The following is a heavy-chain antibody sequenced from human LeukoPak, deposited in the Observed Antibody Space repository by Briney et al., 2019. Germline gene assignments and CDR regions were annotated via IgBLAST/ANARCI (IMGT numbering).Heavy chain of an antibody. Sequence: PGGSLRLSCAASGFIFISYGMHWVRQAPGKGLVWVSRIDTDGSTTSYADSVKGRFTISIDNAKNTVYMQMHSLRAEDTAVYYCVRGDNYDNSGAAWGQGTLVTVSS. CDR2: IDTDGSTT. CDR3: VRGDNYDNSGAA. V-gene: IGHV3-74*01. D-gene: IGHD3-22*01. J-gene: IGHJ1*01. CDR1: GFIFISYG.